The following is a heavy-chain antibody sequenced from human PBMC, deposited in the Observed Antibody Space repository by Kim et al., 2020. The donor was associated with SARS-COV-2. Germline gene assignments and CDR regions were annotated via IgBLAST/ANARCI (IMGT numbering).Heavy chain of an antibody. J-gene: IGHJ2*01. CDR1: GFTFSSYA. CDR2: ISGSGGST. CDR3: AKEVCITIFGVGTQGFDL. V-gene: IGHV3-23*01. D-gene: IGHD3-3*01. Sequence: GGSLRLSCAASGFTFSSYAMSWVRQAPGKGLEWVSAISGSGGSTYYADSVKGRFTISRDNSKNTLYLQMNSLRAEDTAVYYCAKEVCITIFGVGTQGFDLWGRGTLVTVSS.